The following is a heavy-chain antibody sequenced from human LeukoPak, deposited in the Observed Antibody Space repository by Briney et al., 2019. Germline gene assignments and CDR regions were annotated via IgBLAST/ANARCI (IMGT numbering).Heavy chain of an antibody. CDR1: GFTFSSYS. V-gene: IGHV3-21*01. J-gene: IGHJ3*02. D-gene: IGHD5-18*01. CDR2: ISSSSSYI. CDR3: AREGVIQLWSFVI. Sequence: GGSLRLSCAASGFTFSSYSMNWVRQAPGKGLEWVSSISSSSSYIYYADSVKGRVTISRDNAKNSLYLQMNSLRAEDTAVYYCAREGVIQLWSFVIWGQGTMVTVSS.